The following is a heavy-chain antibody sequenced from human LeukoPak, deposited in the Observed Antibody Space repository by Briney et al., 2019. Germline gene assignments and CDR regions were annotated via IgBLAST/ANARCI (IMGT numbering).Heavy chain of an antibody. CDR1: GGSISSSNSH. CDR2: VYYSGNI. Sequence: PSETLSLTCSVSGGSISSSNSHWGWIRQPPGKGLEWIGSVYYSGNINYNPSLKSRVTISVDTSKNQFSLKLSSVTAADTAVYYCARGHSPVTTKVSYFQHWGQGTLVTVSS. CDR3: ARGHSPVTTKVSYFQH. V-gene: IGHV4-39*01. D-gene: IGHD4-17*01. J-gene: IGHJ1*01.